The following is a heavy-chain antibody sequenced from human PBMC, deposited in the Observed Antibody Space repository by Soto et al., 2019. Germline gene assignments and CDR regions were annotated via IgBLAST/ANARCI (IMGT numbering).Heavy chain of an antibody. Sequence: SETLSLTCTVSGGSISSYYWSWIRQPPGKGLEWIGYIYYCGSTNYNPSLKSRVTISVDTSKNQFSLKLCSVTAADTAVYYCARSYRRYCSGGSCYSYYYYYMDVWGKGTTVTVSS. V-gene: IGHV4-59*01. D-gene: IGHD2-15*01. CDR1: GGSISSYY. CDR2: IYYCGST. J-gene: IGHJ6*03. CDR3: ARSYRRYCSGGSCYSYYYYYMDV.